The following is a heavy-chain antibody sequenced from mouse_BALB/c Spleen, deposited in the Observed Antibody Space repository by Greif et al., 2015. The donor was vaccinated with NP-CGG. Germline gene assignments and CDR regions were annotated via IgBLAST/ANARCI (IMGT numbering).Heavy chain of an antibody. CDR3: ARHGLYDGYYEAWFAY. V-gene: IGHV5-12-1*01. J-gene: IGHJ3*01. D-gene: IGHD2-3*01. CDR1: GFAFSSYD. CDR2: ISSGGGST. Sequence: EVKLMEPGGGLVKPGGSLKLSCAASGFAFSSYDMSWVRQTPEKRLEWVAYISSGGGSTYYPDTVKGRFTISRDNAKNTLYLQMSGLKSEDTAMYYCARHGLYDGYYEAWFAYWGQGTLVTVSA.